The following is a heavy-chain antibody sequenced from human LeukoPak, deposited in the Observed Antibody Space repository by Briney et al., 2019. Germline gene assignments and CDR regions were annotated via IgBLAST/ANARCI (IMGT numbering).Heavy chain of an antibody. CDR1: GGSISSYY. Sequence: SETLSLTCTVSGGSISSYYWSWIRQPPGQGLEWIGYIYYSGSTNYNPSLKSRVTISVDTSKNQFSLKLSSVTAADTAVYYCARVAYYYDSSGYLGAFDIWGQGTMVTVSS. CDR2: IYYSGST. CDR3: ARVAYYYDSSGYLGAFDI. D-gene: IGHD3-22*01. V-gene: IGHV4-59*01. J-gene: IGHJ3*02.